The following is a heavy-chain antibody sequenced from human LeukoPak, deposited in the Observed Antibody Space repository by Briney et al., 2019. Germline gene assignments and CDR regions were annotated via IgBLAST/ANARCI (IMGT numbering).Heavy chain of an antibody. CDR3: ARESLTRPPGCFDY. J-gene: IGHJ4*02. Sequence: PGGSLRLSCAASGFTFSNYWMTWVRQAPGKGLEWVALISYVGSNKYYADSVKGRFTISRDTSKDTLHLQMNSLRAEDTAVYYCARESLTRPPGCFDYWGQGTLVAVSS. D-gene: IGHD3-9*01. V-gene: IGHV3-30-3*01. CDR1: GFTFSNYW. CDR2: ISYVGSNK.